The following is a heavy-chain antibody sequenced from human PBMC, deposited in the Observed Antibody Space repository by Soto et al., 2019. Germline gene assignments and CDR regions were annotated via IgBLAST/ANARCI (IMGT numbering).Heavy chain of an antibody. CDR3: AKGLYGDYFYAVEI. CDR2: LGGSGSVT. V-gene: IGHV3-23*01. Sequence: EVQLLESGGGLVQTGGSLRLSCSASGFTFRNYAMSWIRQAPGKGLQWISTLGGSGSVTHYADSVKGRFTISRDNAKNTLFLQMSSLRVEVSATCFCAKGLYGDYFYAVEIWGQGTVVTVSS. J-gene: IGHJ3*02. CDR1: GFTFRNYA. D-gene: IGHD4-17*01.